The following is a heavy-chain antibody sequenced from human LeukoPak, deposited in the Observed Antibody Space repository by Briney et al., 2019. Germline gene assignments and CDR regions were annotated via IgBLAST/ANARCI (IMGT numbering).Heavy chain of an antibody. V-gene: IGHV1-18*01. CDR3: ARPTYYYDSSGYYYID. CDR1: GYTFTSYG. Sequence: ASVKVSCKASGYTFTSYGISWVRQAPGQGLEWMGWISAYNGNTNYAQKLQGRVTMTTDTSTSTAYMELRSLRSDDTAVYYCARPTYYYDSSGYYYIDWGQGTLVTVSS. D-gene: IGHD3-22*01. CDR2: ISAYNGNT. J-gene: IGHJ4*02.